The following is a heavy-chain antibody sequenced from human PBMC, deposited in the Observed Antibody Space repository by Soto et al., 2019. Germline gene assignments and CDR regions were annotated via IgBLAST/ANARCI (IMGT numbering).Heavy chain of an antibody. CDR1: GFTFSSYA. Sequence: GGSLRLSCAASGFTFSSYAMSWVRQAPGKGLEWVSAISGSGGSTCYADSVKGRFTISRDNSKNTLYLQMNSLRAEDTAVYYCAKQPYCSSTSCYPYFDYWGQGTLVTVSS. CDR3: AKQPYCSSTSCYPYFDY. J-gene: IGHJ4*02. V-gene: IGHV3-23*01. D-gene: IGHD2-2*01. CDR2: ISGSGGST.